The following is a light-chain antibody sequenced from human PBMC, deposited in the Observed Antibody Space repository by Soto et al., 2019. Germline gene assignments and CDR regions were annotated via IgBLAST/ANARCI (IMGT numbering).Light chain of an antibody. CDR3: SSYAGSNNLGV. CDR2: EVS. CDR1: SSDVGGYNY. J-gene: IGLJ1*01. V-gene: IGLV2-8*01. Sequence: QSVLTQPPSASVSPGQSVTICCTGTSSDVGGYNYVSWYQQHPGKAPKLMIYEVSKRPSGVPDRFSGSKSGNTASLTVSGLQAEDEADYYCSSYAGSNNLGVFGTGTKVPVL.